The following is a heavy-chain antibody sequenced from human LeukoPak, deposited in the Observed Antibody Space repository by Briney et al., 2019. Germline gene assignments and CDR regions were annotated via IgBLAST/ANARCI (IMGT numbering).Heavy chain of an antibody. Sequence: GGSLRLSCAASGFIFSKVYMSWVRQAPGKGLEWVSIIYSGESTYYAESVKGRFIVSRDNSKNTLYLQMNSLRVDDTAVYSCARVGDHYHWYFDLWGRGTLVTVSS. CDR1: GFIFSKVY. J-gene: IGHJ2*01. V-gene: IGHV3-53*01. CDR2: IYSGEST. D-gene: IGHD3-10*01. CDR3: ARVGDHYHWYFDL.